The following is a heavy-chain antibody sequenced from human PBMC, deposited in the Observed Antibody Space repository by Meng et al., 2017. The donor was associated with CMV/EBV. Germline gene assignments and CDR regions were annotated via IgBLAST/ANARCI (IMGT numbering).Heavy chain of an antibody. V-gene: IGHV2-5*02. CDR1: GVCRSASVMG. J-gene: IGHJ5*02. D-gene: IGHD3-10*02. CDR2: IYWDDDK. CDR3: AQRVCPGNCRERPFDP. Sequence: ITVKESGPALGTTPQTLTLAVNFPGVCRSASVMGVGWVRQPRGKAMEWLALIYWDDDKRYSLSLKGRLTITKDTSKNQVVLTLTDMDPVDTATYYCAQRVCPGNCRERPFDPWGQGTLVTVSS.